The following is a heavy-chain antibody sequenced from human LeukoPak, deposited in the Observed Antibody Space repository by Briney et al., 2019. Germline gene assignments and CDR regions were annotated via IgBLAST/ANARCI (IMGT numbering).Heavy chain of an antibody. CDR2: INHSGST. V-gene: IGHV4-34*01. J-gene: IGHJ4*02. Sequence: SETLSLTCAVYGGSFSGYYWSWIRQPPGQGLEWIGEINHSGSTNYNPSLKSRVTISVDTSKNQFSLKLSSVTAADTAVYYCARSPRYSSSDKYYFDYWGQGTLVTVSS. CDR3: ARSPRYSSSDKYYFDY. CDR1: GGSFSGYY. D-gene: IGHD6-6*01.